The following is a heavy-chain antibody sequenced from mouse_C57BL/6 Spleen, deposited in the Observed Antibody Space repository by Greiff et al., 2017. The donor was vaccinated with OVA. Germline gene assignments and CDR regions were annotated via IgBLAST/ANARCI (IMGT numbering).Heavy chain of an antibody. CDR1: GFSLTSYG. J-gene: IGHJ4*01. Sequence: VKLMESGPGLVAPSQSLSITCTVSGFSLTSYGVHWVRQPPGKGLEWLVVIWSDGSTTYNSALKSRLSISKDNSKSQVFLKMNSLQTDDTAMYYCARDYYGSRTYYAMDYWGQGTSVTVSS. D-gene: IGHD1-1*01. V-gene: IGHV2-6*03. CDR3: ARDYYGSRTYYAMDY. CDR2: IWSDGST.